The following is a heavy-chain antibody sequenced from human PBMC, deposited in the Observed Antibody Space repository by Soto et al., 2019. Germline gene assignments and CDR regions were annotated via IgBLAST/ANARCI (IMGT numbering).Heavy chain of an antibody. CDR2: IYYSGST. V-gene: IGHV4-31*03. CDR1: GGSISSGGYY. D-gene: IGHD2-15*01. CDR3: ARGGVMGYCSGGSCYSKVSWFDP. Sequence: QVQLQESGPGLVKPSQTLSLTCTVSGGSISSGGYYWSWIRQHPGKGLEWIGYIYYSGSTYYNPSLKSRVNISVDTSKNQFSLKLSSVTAADTAVYYCARGGVMGYCSGGSCYSKVSWFDPWGQGTLVTVSS. J-gene: IGHJ5*02.